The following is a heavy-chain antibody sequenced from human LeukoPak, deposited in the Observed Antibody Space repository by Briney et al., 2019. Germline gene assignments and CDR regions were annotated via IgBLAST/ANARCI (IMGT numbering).Heavy chain of an antibody. Sequence: GGSLRLSCAASGFTFSSYGMSWVRQAPGKGLEWVSAISGSGGSTYYADSVKGRITISRDNSKNTLYLQMNSLRAEDAAVYYCAKGKAYYYGSGSYAYDYWGQGTLVTVSS. CDR1: GFTFSSYG. V-gene: IGHV3-23*01. D-gene: IGHD3-10*01. CDR2: ISGSGGST. J-gene: IGHJ4*02. CDR3: AKGKAYYYGSGSYAYDY.